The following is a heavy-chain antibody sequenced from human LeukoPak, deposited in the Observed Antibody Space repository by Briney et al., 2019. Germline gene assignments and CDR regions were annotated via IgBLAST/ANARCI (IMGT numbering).Heavy chain of an antibody. CDR3: ARVRRGTEIDY. D-gene: IGHD3-16*01. V-gene: IGHV3-30*04. J-gene: IGHJ4*02. CDR1: GFTFSSYA. CDR2: ISYDESRK. Sequence: GRSLRLSCAASGFTFSSYAMHWVRQAPGKGLEWVSLISYDESRKYYADSVKGRFTISRDNSKNTLYLQMNGLRAEDTAVYYCARVRRGTEIDYWGQGTLVTVSS.